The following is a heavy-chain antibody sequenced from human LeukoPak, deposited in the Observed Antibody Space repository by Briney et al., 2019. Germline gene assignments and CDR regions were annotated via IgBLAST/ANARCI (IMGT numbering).Heavy chain of an antibody. J-gene: IGHJ5*02. CDR3: ARRPLNWNSVGSGFDP. V-gene: IGHV5-51*01. CDR1: GYNLTSYW. Sequence: HGESLKISCKGSGYNLTSYWIGWVRQMPGKGLEWMGLIYPGDSDTRYSPSFQGQVTISADKSISTAYLQWSSLKASDTAMYYCARRPLNWNSVGSGFDPWGQGTLVTVSS. CDR2: IYPGDSDT. D-gene: IGHD1-7*01.